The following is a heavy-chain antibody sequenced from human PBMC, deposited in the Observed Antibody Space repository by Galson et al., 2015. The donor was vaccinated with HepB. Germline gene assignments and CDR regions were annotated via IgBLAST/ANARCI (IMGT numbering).Heavy chain of an antibody. CDR3: AREVGAPYYYYMDV. J-gene: IGHJ6*03. Sequence: SVKVSCKASGGTFSSYAISWVRQAPGQGLEWMGGIIPIFGTANYARKFQGRVTITADESTSTAYMELSSLRSEDTAVYYCAREVGAPYYYYMDVWGKGTTVTVSS. D-gene: IGHD1-26*01. CDR2: IIPIFGTA. CDR1: GGTFSSYA. V-gene: IGHV1-69*13.